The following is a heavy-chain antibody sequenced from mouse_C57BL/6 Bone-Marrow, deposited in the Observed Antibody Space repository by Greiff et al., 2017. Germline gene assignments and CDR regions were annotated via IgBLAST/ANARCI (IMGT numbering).Heavy chain of an antibody. V-gene: IGHV1-15*01. Sequence: QVQLQQSGAELVRPGASVTLSCKASGYTFTDYEMHWVKQTPVHGLEWIGAFDPETGGTAYNQKFKGKAILTADKSSSTAYMELRSLTSEDSAVYYCTRRGTYGSSSHWYFDVWGTGTTVTVSS. CDR2: FDPETGGT. J-gene: IGHJ1*03. CDR1: GYTFTDYE. D-gene: IGHD1-1*01. CDR3: TRRGTYGSSSHWYFDV.